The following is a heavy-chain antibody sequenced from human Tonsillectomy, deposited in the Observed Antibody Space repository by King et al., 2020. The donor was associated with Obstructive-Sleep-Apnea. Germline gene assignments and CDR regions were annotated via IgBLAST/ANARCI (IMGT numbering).Heavy chain of an antibody. CDR2: FYYGGNT. V-gene: IGHV4-39*01. D-gene: IGHD3-22*01. Sequence: QLQESGPGLVKPSKTLSLTCVVSGASITNRSYFWGWIRQSPGKGLEWIGSFYYGGNTYYNPSLESRVSISVETSKNQFSLQLTSVTAADSALYYCARHTGVFQLLGFVGPWGQGILVTVSS. J-gene: IGHJ5*02. CDR3: ARHTGVFQLLGFVGP. CDR1: GASITNRSYF.